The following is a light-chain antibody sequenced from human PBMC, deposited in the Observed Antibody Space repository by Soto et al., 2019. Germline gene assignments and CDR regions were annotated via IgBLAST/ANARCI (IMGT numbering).Light chain of an antibody. Sequence: ETVLTQSPVTLSLSPGERATLSCRASQSISSSYLAWYQQKPGQAPSLLIYDISTRATCIPERFSGSGSGTDFTLTISRLEPEDFAVYYCQLYGGSPFFGPGTKVDFK. CDR1: QSISSSY. J-gene: IGKJ3*01. V-gene: IGKV3-20*01. CDR3: QLYGGSPF. CDR2: DIS.